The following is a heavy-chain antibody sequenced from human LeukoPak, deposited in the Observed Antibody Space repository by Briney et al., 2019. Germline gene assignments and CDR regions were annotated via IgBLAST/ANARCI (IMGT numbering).Heavy chain of an antibody. CDR3: TRWTTVITFEY. J-gene: IGHJ4*02. Sequence: PGGSLRLSCTASGFTFGDYAMSWVRQAPGKGLEWVGSFTGRTYGGTTEYAASVRGRFTISIDDSKSIAYLQMNSLTTEDTATYYCTRWTTVITFEYWGQGTQVAVSS. V-gene: IGHV3-49*04. D-gene: IGHD4-17*01. CDR1: GFTFGDYA. CDR2: FTGRTYGGTT.